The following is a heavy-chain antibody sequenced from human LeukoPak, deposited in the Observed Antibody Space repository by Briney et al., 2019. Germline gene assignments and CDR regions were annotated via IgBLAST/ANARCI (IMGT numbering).Heavy chain of an antibody. D-gene: IGHD1-26*01. V-gene: IGHV3-73*01. CDR2: IRSKANSYAT. CDR1: GFTFSGSA. Sequence: PGGSLRLSCAASGFTFSGSAMHWVRQASGKGLEWVGRIRSKANSYATAYAASVKGRFTISRDDSKNTAYLQMNSLKTEDTAVYYCARGSGSYCFDYWGQGTLVTVSS. CDR3: ARGSGSYCFDY. J-gene: IGHJ4*02.